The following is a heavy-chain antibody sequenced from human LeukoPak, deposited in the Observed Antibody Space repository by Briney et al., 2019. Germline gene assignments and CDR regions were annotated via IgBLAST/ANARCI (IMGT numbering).Heavy chain of an antibody. CDR3: ARDSMIVVVINPITTYYYYYGMDV. CDR2: INPNSGGT. D-gene: IGHD3-22*01. Sequence: ASVKVSCKASGYTFTGYYMHWVRQAPGQGLEWMGWINPNSGGTNYAQKFQGRVTMTRDTSISTAYMELSRLRSEDTAVYYCARDSMIVVVINPITTYYYYYGMDVWGQGTTVTVSS. V-gene: IGHV1-2*02. J-gene: IGHJ6*02. CDR1: GYTFTGYY.